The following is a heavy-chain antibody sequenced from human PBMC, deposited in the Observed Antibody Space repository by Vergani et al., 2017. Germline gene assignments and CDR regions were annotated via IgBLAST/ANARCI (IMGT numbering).Heavy chain of an antibody. D-gene: IGHD3-9*01. CDR1: GGSISSSNW. Sequence: QVQLQESGPGLVKPPGTLSLTCAVSGGSISSSNWWSWVRQPPGKGLEWVGEIYHSGSTNYNPSLKSRVTKSVDRPKNQFSLRRSSVTAADTAVYYCARRSGVVYDIVSGTQYFFDFWGQGPLVTVSS. CDR2: IYHSGST. V-gene: IGHV4-4*03. J-gene: IGHJ4*02. CDR3: ARRSGVVYDIVSGTQYFFDF.